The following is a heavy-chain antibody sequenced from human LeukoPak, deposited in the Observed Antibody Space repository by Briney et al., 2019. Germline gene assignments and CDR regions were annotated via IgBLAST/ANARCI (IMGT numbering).Heavy chain of an antibody. J-gene: IGHJ6*03. D-gene: IGHD1-1*01. CDR3: TTSLERGGYYYYMDV. Sequence: GGSLRLSCAASGFTFSNAWMSWVRQAPGKGLEWVGRIKSKTDGGTTDYAAPVKGRFTISRDDSKNTLYLQMNSLKTEDTAVYYCTTSLERGGYYYYMDVWGKGTTVTISS. CDR2: IKSKTDGGTT. CDR1: GFTFSNAW. V-gene: IGHV3-15*01.